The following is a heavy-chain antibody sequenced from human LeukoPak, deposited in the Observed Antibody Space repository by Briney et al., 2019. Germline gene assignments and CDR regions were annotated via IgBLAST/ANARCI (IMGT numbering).Heavy chain of an antibody. V-gene: IGHV4-59*12. CDR3: ARSISVTTPFDY. CDR2: IYYSGST. Sequence: SETLSLTCTVSGGSISSYYWSWVRQPPGKGLEWIGYIYYSGSTNYNPSLKSRVTMSVDTSKNQFSLKLSSVTAADTAVYYCARSISVTTPFDYWGQGTLVTVSS. J-gene: IGHJ4*02. CDR1: GGSISSYY. D-gene: IGHD4-11*01.